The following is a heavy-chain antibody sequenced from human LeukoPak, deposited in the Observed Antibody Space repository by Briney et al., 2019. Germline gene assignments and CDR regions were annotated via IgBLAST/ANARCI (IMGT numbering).Heavy chain of an antibody. CDR2: INPNSGDT. J-gene: IGHJ5*02. CDR1: GYSFTGHY. CDR3: ARDRLRLGYERTNYFDP. V-gene: IGHV1-2*02. D-gene: IGHD2-15*01. Sequence: ASVKVSCMPSGYSFTGHYMHWVRQAPGQGLEWMGWINPNSGDTNYAQKFQGRVTMTRDTSINTAYMELRSLRSDDTAVYSCARDRLRLGYERTNYFDPWGQGTLVTVSS.